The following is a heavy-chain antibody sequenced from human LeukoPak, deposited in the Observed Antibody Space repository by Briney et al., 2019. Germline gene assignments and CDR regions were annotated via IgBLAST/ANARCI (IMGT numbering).Heavy chain of an antibody. CDR1: GFTVSSNY. CDR2: VYSGGST. Sequence: GGSLRLSCAASGFTVSSNYMSWVRQAPGKGLEWVSVVYSGGSTYYADSVKGRFTISRDNSKNTLYLQMNSLRAEDTAVYYCARYSSTYYFDYWGQGTLVTVSS. CDR3: ARYSSTYYFDY. V-gene: IGHV3-66*02. D-gene: IGHD6-13*01. J-gene: IGHJ4*02.